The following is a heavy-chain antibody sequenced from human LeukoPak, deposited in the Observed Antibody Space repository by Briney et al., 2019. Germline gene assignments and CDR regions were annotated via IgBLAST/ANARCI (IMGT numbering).Heavy chain of an antibody. CDR3: ARDGRCGGDCYAS. D-gene: IGHD2-21*02. Sequence: PGGSLRLSWAASGFTVSSNFMSWVRQAPGKGLEWVSIISSSSSYIYYADSVKGRFTISRDNAKNALYLQMNSLRVEDTAVYYCARDGRCGGDCYASWGQGTLVTVSS. CDR1: GFTVSSNF. J-gene: IGHJ4*02. CDR2: ISSSSSYI. V-gene: IGHV3-21*01.